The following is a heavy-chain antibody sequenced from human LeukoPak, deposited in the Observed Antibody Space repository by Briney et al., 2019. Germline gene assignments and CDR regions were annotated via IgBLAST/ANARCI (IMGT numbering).Heavy chain of an antibody. CDR3: ARDEKSGESSEIDY. D-gene: IGHD3-10*01. CDR1: GFTFSSYA. V-gene: IGHV3-74*03. CDR2: INRDGSTT. Sequence: PGGSLRLSCAASGFTFSSYAMSWVRQAPGKGLEWVSRINRDGSTTKYADSVKGRFTVSRDNAKNTLNLQMNSLRAEDTAVYYCARDEKSGESSEIDYWGQGTLVTVSS. J-gene: IGHJ4*02.